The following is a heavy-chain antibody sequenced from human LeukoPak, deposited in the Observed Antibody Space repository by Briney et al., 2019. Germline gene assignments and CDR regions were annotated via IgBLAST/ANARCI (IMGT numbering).Heavy chain of an antibody. CDR3: ARVAAAGPYFDY. CDR1: GGTFSSYA. V-gene: IGHV1-69*04. Sequence: GSSVKVSCKASGGTFSSYAISWVRQALGQGLEWMGRIIPILGIANYAQKFQGRVTITADKSTSTAYMELSSLRSEDTAVYYCARVAAAGPYFDYWGQGTLVTVSS. CDR2: IIPILGIA. D-gene: IGHD6-13*01. J-gene: IGHJ4*02.